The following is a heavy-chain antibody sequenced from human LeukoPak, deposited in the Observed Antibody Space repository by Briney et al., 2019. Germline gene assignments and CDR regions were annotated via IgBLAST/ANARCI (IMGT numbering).Heavy chain of an antibody. J-gene: IGHJ4*02. CDR2: VKQDGSEK. D-gene: IGHD3-22*01. Sequence: GGSLRLSCAASGFTFSSCWMSWVRQAPGKGLEWVANVKQDGSEKYYVDSVKGRFTISRDNAKNSLYLQMNSLRAEDTAVYYCARDGDSNYYDSSGYPNYWGQGTLVTVSS. CDR3: ARDGDSNYYDSSGYPNY. CDR1: GFTFSSCW. V-gene: IGHV3-7*01.